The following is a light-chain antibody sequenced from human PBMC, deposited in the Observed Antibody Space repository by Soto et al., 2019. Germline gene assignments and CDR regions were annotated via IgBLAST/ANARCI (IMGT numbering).Light chain of an antibody. CDR2: DAS. CDR1: QSVSSY. CDR3: QQRSNWLIT. J-gene: IGKJ5*01. Sequence: EIVLTQSPATLSLSPGERATLSCRASQSVSSYLAWYHQKPGQAPRLLIYDASNRATGIPDRFSGSGSGTDFTLTISSLEPEDFPVYYCQQRSNWLITFGQGTRLEI. V-gene: IGKV3-11*01.